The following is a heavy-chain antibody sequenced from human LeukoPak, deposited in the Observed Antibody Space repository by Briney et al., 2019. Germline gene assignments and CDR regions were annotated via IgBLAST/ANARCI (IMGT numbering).Heavy chain of an antibody. D-gene: IGHD1-26*01. CDR3: ARGLGGSGSYFLTFDY. J-gene: IGHJ4*02. CDR2: ISAYNGNT. CDR1: GYTFTSYS. V-gene: IGHV1-18*01. Sequence: SSVKVSCKASGYTFTSYSSNWVRQASGQGLEWTGWISAYNGNTNYAQKLQGRVTMTTDTSTSTAYMELRSLRSDDTAVYYCARGLGGSGSYFLTFDYWGQGTLVTVSS.